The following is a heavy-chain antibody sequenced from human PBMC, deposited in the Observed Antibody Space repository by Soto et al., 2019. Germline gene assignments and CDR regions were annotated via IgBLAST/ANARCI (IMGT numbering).Heavy chain of an antibody. D-gene: IGHD2-21*01. J-gene: IGHJ5*02. CDR1: GYNFSDYY. V-gene: IGHV1-2*02. CDR2: VNPKSGST. CDR3: AREISGDGTVIWLDH. Sequence: ASVPVSRKASGYNFSDYYIHWVRQAPGQGREWLGWVNPKSGSTNYEPKFKGRLTMTMDTSSKTVCMDLRGLKSADTAVFYCAREISGDGTVIWLDHWGQGTLVTVSS.